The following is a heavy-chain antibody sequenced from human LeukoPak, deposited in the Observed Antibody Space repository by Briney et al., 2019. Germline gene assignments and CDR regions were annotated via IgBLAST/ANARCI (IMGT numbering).Heavy chain of an antibody. CDR3: AKDRYIVVVIAIPDAFDI. J-gene: IGHJ3*02. CDR1: GFTFSSYA. D-gene: IGHD2-21*01. CDR2: ISGSGGST. Sequence: GGSLRLSCAASGFTFSSYAMSWVRQAPGKGLEWVSAISGSGGSTYYADSVKGRFTISIDNSKNTLYLQMNSLRAEDKAVYYCAKDRYIVVVIAIPDAFDIWGQGTMVTVSS. V-gene: IGHV3-23*01.